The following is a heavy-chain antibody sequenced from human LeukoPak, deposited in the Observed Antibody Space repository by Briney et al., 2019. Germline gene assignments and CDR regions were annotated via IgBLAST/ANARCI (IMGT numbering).Heavy chain of an antibody. D-gene: IGHD4-17*01. V-gene: IGHV4-4*09. Sequence: SETLSLTCTVSGGSIRSYYWSWIRQPPGEGLEWIGYIYTSGSTNYNPSLKSRVTISVDTSKNQFSLKLSSVTAADTAVYYCARSPMTTVTRTYYYYYMDVWGKGTTVTVSS. CDR1: GGSIRSYY. J-gene: IGHJ6*03. CDR2: IYTSGST. CDR3: ARSPMTTVTRTYYYYYMDV.